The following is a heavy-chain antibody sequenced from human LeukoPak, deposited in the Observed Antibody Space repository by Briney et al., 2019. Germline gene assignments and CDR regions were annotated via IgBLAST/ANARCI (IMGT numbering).Heavy chain of an antibody. V-gene: IGHV3-30*18. J-gene: IGHJ6*02. Sequence: PGGSLRLSCAASGFTFSSYGMHWVRQAPGKGLEWVAVISYDGSNKYYADSVKGRFTISRDNSKNTLYLQMNSLRAEDTAVYYCANGYCSGGSCYPALNYYGMDVWGQGTTVTVSS. CDR1: GFTFSSYG. D-gene: IGHD2-15*01. CDR2: ISYDGSNK. CDR3: ANGYCSGGSCYPALNYYGMDV.